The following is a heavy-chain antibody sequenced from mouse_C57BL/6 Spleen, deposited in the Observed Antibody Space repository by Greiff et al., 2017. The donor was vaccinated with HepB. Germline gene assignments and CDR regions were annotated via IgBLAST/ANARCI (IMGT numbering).Heavy chain of an antibody. CDR1: GYTFTDYY. V-gene: IGHV1-26*01. D-gene: IGHD2-4*01. J-gene: IGHJ4*01. CDR2: INPNNGGT. CDR3: ARPGDYDGYAMDY. Sequence: EVQLQQSGPELVKPGASVKISCKASGYTFTDYYMNWVKQSHGKSLEWIGDINPNNGGTSYNQKFKGKATLTVDKSSSTAYMELRSLTSEDSAVYYCARPGDYDGYAMDYWGQGTSVTVSS.